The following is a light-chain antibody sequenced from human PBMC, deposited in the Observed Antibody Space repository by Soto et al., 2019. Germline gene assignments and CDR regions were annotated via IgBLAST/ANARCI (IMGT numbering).Light chain of an antibody. CDR2: GTS. Sequence: EIVLTQSPGTLSLSPGERATLSCRASQSVTNNYLAWYQPKPGQTPRLLIYGTSYRSTDIPRRFSGSGCGTDFTLTITRLEPEDFAVYYCQQYGSSPPTFGQGTKVEIK. CDR3: QQYGSSPPT. J-gene: IGKJ1*01. CDR1: QSVTNNY. V-gene: IGKV3-20*01.